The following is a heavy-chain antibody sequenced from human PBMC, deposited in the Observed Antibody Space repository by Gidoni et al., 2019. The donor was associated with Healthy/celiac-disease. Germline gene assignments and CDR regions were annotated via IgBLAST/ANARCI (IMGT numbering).Heavy chain of an antibody. D-gene: IGHD6-13*01. CDR2: IIPIFGTA. Sequence: QVQLVQSGAAVKKPGSSVKVSCKASGGTFSSYALSWVRPAPGQGLAWMGGIIPIFGTANYAQKFRGRVTITADESTSTAYMELSSLRSEDTAVYYCARGGAAYSSSWFAEYFQHWGQGTLVTVSS. CDR3: ARGGAAYSSSWFAEYFQH. V-gene: IGHV1-69*01. J-gene: IGHJ1*01. CDR1: GGTFSSYA.